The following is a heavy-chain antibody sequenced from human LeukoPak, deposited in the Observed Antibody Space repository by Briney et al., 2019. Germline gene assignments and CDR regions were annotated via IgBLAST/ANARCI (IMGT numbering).Heavy chain of an antibody. D-gene: IGHD6-19*01. Sequence: ASVTVSCTASGYTFTSYGISWVRQAPGQGLEWMGWISAYNGNTNYAQKLQGRVTMTTDTSTSTAYMELRSLRSDDTAVYYCARVGAVAEYFQHWGQGTLVTVSS. J-gene: IGHJ1*01. CDR1: GYTFTSYG. V-gene: IGHV1-18*01. CDR3: ARVGAVAEYFQH. CDR2: ISAYNGNT.